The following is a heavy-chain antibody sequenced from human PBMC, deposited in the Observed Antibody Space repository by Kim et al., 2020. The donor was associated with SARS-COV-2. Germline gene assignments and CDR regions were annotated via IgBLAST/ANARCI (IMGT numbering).Heavy chain of an antibody. CDR2: IYYSGST. CDR3: ARDSFGYSSSWYAFDP. Sequence: SETLSLTCTVSGGSISSYYWSWIRQPPGKGLEWIGYIYYSGSTNYNPSLKSRVTISVDTSKNQFSLKLSSVTAADTAVYYCARDSFGYSSSWYAFDPWGQGTLVTVSS. V-gene: IGHV4-59*01. D-gene: IGHD6-13*01. J-gene: IGHJ5*02. CDR1: GGSISSYY.